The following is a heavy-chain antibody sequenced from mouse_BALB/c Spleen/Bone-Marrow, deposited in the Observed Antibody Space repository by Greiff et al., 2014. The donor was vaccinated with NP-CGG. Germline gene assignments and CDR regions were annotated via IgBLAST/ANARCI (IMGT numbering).Heavy chain of an antibody. CDR3: ARDAMDY. V-gene: IGHV1S137*01. CDR2: ISTYYGDA. J-gene: IGHJ4*01. Sequence: QVQLQQSGAELVRPGVSVKISCKGSGYTFTDYAMHWVKQSHAKSLEWIGVISTYYGDASYNQKFKGKATMTVDKSSSTAYMELARLTPEDSAIYYCARDAMDYWGQGTSVTVSS. CDR1: GYTFTDYA.